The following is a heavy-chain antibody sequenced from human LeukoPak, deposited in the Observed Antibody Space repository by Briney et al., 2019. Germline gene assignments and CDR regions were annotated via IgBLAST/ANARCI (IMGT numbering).Heavy chain of an antibody. Sequence: GGSLRLSCAASGFTVSSNYMSWVRQAPGKGLEWFSALYIGGQTYYADSVKGRFTISSDNYKNTVYLQMNNLRAEDTAVYYCARATTRITTFDYWGQGALVTVSS. CDR1: GFTVSSNY. CDR2: LYIGGQT. D-gene: IGHD4-17*01. CDR3: ARATTRITTFDY. J-gene: IGHJ4*02. V-gene: IGHV3-53*01.